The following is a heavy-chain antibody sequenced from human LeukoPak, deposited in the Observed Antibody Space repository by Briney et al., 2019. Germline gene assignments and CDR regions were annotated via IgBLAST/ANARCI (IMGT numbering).Heavy chain of an antibody. J-gene: IGHJ4*02. V-gene: IGHV4-30-4*01. Sequence: SETLSLTCTVSGGSISGGDYYWSWIRQPPGKGLEWIGSIYYSGSTYYNPSLKSRVTISVDTSKNQFSLKLSSVTAADTAVYYCASTNLVVPAAIPFDYWGQGTLVTVSS. CDR3: ASTNLVVPAAIPFDY. CDR1: GGSISGGDYY. CDR2: IYYSGST. D-gene: IGHD2-2*01.